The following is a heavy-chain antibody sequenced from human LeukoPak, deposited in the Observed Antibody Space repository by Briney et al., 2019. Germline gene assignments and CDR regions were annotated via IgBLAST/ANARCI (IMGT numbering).Heavy chain of an antibody. V-gene: IGHV4-59*01. Sequence: SETLSLTCTVSGGSINGYYWNWIRQPPGKGLEWIGYMYYSGSTNYNPSLKSRVTISINTSKNQFSLRLSSVTAADTAVYYCARGSGYGGYWGQGTLVTVSS. CDR1: GGSINGYY. J-gene: IGHJ4*02. D-gene: IGHD5-12*01. CDR2: MYYSGST. CDR3: ARGSGYGGY.